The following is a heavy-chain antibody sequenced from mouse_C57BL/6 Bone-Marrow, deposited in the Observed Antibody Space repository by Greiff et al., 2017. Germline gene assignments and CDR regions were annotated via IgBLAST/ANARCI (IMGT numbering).Heavy chain of an antibody. Sequence: VQLQESGAELARPGASVKLSCKASGYTFTSYGISWVKQRTGQGLEWIGEIYPRSGNTYYNEKFKGKATLTADKSSSTAYMELRSLTSEDSAVYFCARWDTTVVATDYWGQGTTLTVSS. CDR2: IYPRSGNT. V-gene: IGHV1-81*01. CDR3: ARWDTTVVATDY. J-gene: IGHJ2*01. D-gene: IGHD1-1*01. CDR1: GYTFTSYG.